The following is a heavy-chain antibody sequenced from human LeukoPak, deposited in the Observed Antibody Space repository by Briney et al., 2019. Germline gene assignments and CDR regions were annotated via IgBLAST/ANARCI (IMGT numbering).Heavy chain of an antibody. Sequence: PSETLSLTCTVSGGSSSSYYWSWIQQPPGKELEWIGYIYYNGSTDYNPSLKSRVIISVDTSKNQFSLKLTSVTAADAAVYYCAREYYYGSGSYRYYYYGMDVWGQGTTVTVSS. CDR2: IYYNGST. J-gene: IGHJ6*02. V-gene: IGHV4-59*12. D-gene: IGHD3-10*01. CDR3: AREYYYGSGSYRYYYYGMDV. CDR1: GGSSSSYY.